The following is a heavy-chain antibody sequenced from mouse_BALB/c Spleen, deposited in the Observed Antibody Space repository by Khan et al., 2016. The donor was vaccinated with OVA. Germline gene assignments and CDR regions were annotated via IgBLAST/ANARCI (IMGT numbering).Heavy chain of an antibody. J-gene: IGHJ4*01. D-gene: IGHD2-3*01. V-gene: IGHV2-9*02. CDR2: IRAGGST. CDR3: ARFDDPYYAMDY. CDR1: GCSLTSYG. Sequence: QVQLKESGPGLVAPSQSLSITCTVSGCSLTSYGVNWVRQPPGKGLEWLGVIRAGGSTNYNSAPMSRLSISKDNTKSHVFLKQISLHTDDTAMNYCARFDDPYYAMDYWGQGTSVTVSS.